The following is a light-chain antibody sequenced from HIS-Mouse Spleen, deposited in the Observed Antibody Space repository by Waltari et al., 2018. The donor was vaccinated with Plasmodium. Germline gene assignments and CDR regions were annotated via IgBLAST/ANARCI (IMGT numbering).Light chain of an antibody. CDR1: QSVSSN. J-gene: IGKJ3*01. CDR3: QQYNNWSFT. CDR2: GAS. Sequence: EVVMTQSPATLPVSQGERATLSCRASQSVSSNLAWYQPKPGQAPRLLIYGASTRATGIPARFSGSGSGTEFTLTISSLQSEDFAVYYCQQYNNWSFTFGPGTKVDIK. V-gene: IGKV3-15*01.